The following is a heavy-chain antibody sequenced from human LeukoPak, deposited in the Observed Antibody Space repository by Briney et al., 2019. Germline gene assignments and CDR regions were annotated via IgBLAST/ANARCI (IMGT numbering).Heavy chain of an antibody. V-gene: IGHV4-30-4*01. D-gene: IGHD6-6*01. J-gene: IGHJ4*02. CDR2: IYYSGST. Sequence: SETLSRTCTVAGGSISSGDYYWSWLRHPPWPCLEWIGYIYYSGSTYYNPSPKGRVTISVDTSKNQFSLKLSSVTAADTAVYYCARVEQLVIDYWGQGTLVTVSS. CDR3: ARVEQLVIDY. CDR1: GGSISSGDYY.